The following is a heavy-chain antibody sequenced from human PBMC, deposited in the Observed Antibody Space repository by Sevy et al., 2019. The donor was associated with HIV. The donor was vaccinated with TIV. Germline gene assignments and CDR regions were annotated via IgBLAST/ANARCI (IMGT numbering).Heavy chain of an antibody. CDR1: NASISSSSYY. V-gene: IGHV4-39*01. CDR3: VRHSDSRRLSWFDP. Sequence: SETLSLTCSVSNASISSSSYYWGWVRQPPGKALEWIGIIYYSGTTYYSPSHKSRVTISVDTSKNQFFLDLRSMTATDTAVYYCVRHSDSRRLSWFDPWGQGTLVTVSS. D-gene: IGHD2-15*01. CDR2: IYYSGTT. J-gene: IGHJ5*02.